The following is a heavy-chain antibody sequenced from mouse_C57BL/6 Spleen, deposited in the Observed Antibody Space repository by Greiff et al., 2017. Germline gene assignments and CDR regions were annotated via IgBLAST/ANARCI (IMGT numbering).Heavy chain of an antibody. D-gene: IGHD2-2*01. CDR2: ISDGGSYT. CDR3: ARDVDGYDRFAY. V-gene: IGHV5-4*01. J-gene: IGHJ3*01. CDR1: GFTFSSYA. Sequence: EVKLMESGGGLVKPGGSLKLSCAASGFTFSSYAMSWVRQTPEKRLEWVATISDGGSYTYYPDNVKGRFTISRDNAKNNLYLQMSHLKSEDTAMYYCARDVDGYDRFAYWGQGTLVTVSA.